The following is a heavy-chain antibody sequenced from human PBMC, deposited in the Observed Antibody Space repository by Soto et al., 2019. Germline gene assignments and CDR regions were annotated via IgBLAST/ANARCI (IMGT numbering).Heavy chain of an antibody. J-gene: IGHJ4*02. CDR1: GGTFSSYA. CDR3: ARAPYYDILTGSAPFDY. D-gene: IGHD3-9*01. CDR2: IIPIFGTA. Sequence: ASVKVSCKASGGTFSSYAISWVRQAPGQGLEWMGGIIPIFGTANYAQKFQGRVTITADESTSTAYMELSSLRSEDTAVYYCARAPYYDILTGSAPFDYWGQGTLVTVSS. V-gene: IGHV1-69*13.